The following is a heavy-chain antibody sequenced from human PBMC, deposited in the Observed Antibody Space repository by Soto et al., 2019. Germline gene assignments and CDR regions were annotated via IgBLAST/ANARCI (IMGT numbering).Heavy chain of an antibody. J-gene: IGHJ4*02. V-gene: IGHV1-3*01. CDR2: INAGNGNP. Sequence: ASVKVSCKASGYTFANYAMHWVRQAPGQRLEWMGWINAGNGNPKYSQKFQDRVTISRDTSATTAYMEMSSLRSEDTAAYYCARGFYYYEGIGNSPDYGAKGTLVPVS. CDR1: GYTFANYA. D-gene: IGHD3-22*01. CDR3: ARGFYYYEGIGNSPDY.